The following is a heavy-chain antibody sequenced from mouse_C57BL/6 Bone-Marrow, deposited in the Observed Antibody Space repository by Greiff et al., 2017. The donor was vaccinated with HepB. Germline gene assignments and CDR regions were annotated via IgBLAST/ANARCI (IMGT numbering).Heavy chain of an antibody. V-gene: IGHV8-12*01. J-gene: IGHJ1*03. D-gene: IGHD1-1*01. CDR3: ARRGYYYGTPWYFDV. CDR1: GFSLSTSGMG. CDR2: IYWDDDK. Sequence: QVTLKECGPGILQSSQTLSLTCSFSGFSLSTSGMGVSWIRQPSGKGLEWLAHIYWDDDKRYNPSLKSRLTISKDTSRNQVFLKITSVDTADTATYYCARRGYYYGTPWYFDVWGTGTTVTVSS.